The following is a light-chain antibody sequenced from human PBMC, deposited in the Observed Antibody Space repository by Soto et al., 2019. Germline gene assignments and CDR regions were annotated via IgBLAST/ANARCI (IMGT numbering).Light chain of an antibody. V-gene: IGLV2-14*01. CDR2: EVS. CDR1: SSDVGGFNY. Sequence: VLTQPASVSGSPGQSITISCTGTSSDVGGFNYVSWYQQFPGKAPKLMIYEVSNRPSGVSNRFSGSKSGNTASLTISGLQAEDEGDYYCSSYTTSNTLVFGTGTKVTVL. J-gene: IGLJ1*01. CDR3: SSYTTSNTLV.